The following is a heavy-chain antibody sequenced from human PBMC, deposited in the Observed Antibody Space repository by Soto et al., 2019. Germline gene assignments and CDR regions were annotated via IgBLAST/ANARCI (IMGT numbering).Heavy chain of an antibody. CDR2: IYYSGST. D-gene: IGHD1-1*01. V-gene: IGHV4-59*08. Sequence: QVQLQESGPGLVKPSETLSLTCTVSGGSISSYYWSWIRQPPGKGLEWIGYIYYSGSTNYNPSLKSRVTISVDTSKNQFSLKLSSVTAADTAVYYCARQEPYMTGGAYNFDPWGQGTLVPVSS. J-gene: IGHJ5*02. CDR1: GGSISSYY. CDR3: ARQEPYMTGGAYNFDP.